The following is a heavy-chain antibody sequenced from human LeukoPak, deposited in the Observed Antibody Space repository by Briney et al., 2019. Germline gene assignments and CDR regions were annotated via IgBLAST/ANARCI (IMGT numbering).Heavy chain of an antibody. Sequence: GASVKVSCKASGYTFTSYGISWVRQAPGQGLEWMGWISAYNGNTNYAQKLQGRVTMTTDTSTSTAYMELRSLRSDDTAVYYCARDFFTLVRGVVSTCGYWGQGTLVTVSS. J-gene: IGHJ4*02. V-gene: IGHV1-18*01. CDR1: GYTFTSYG. CDR2: ISAYNGNT. D-gene: IGHD3-10*01. CDR3: ARDFFTLVRGVVSTCGY.